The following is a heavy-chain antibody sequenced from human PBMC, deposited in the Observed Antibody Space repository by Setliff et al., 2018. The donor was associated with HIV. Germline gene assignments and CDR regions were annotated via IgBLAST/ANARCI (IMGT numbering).Heavy chain of an antibody. CDR1: DNSISNYY. V-gene: IGHV4-59*05. J-gene: IGHJ4*02. CDR2: IYYSGAT. D-gene: IGHD1-26*01. Sequence: SETLSLTCIVSDNSISNYYWNWIRQPPGKGLEWIGSIYYSGATYYNPSLKSRVTLSVDTSNNQFSLKLSSVTAADTAVYYCARHLRWELPYYFDYWGQGTLVTVSS. CDR3: ARHLRWELPYYFDY.